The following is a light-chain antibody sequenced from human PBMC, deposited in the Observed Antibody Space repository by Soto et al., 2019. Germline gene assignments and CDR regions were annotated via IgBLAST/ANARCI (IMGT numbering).Light chain of an antibody. J-gene: IGKJ4*01. Sequence: PSQSIGYYLAWYQQKPGQAPRLLIHGASTRATGIPDRFTGGGSGTDFTLTVTRLEPEDSAVYYCQQYESSPLTFGGGTKVDIK. CDR1: QSIGYY. CDR2: GAS. CDR3: QQYESSPLT. V-gene: IGKV3-20*01.